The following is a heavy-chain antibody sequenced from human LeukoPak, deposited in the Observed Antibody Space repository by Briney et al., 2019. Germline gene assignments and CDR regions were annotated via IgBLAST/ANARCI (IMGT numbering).Heavy chain of an antibody. J-gene: IGHJ4*02. V-gene: IGHV1-18*01. Sequence: GASVKVSCKASGYTFTSYGISWVRQAPGQGLEWMGWISAYNGNTNYAQKLQGRVTMTRDMSTSTVYMELSSLRSEDTAVYYCARDPVDTAMVSGYFDYWGQGTLVTVSS. CDR1: GYTFTSYG. CDR3: ARDPVDTAMVSGYFDY. D-gene: IGHD5-18*01. CDR2: ISAYNGNT.